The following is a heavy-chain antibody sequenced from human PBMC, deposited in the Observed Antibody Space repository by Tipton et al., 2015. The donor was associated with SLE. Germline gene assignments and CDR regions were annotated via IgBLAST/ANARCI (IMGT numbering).Heavy chain of an antibody. CDR2: IFYSGRT. CDR1: GDSIRRHF. J-gene: IGHJ3*02. V-gene: IGHV4-59*11. CDR3: ARGYYYDSSGYYSDAFDI. D-gene: IGHD3-22*01. Sequence: TLSLTCTVSGDSIRRHFWSWIRQPPGKGLEWIGNIFYSGRTDYNPSLKSRVTISVDTSKNQFSLKVSSVTAADTAVYYCARGYYYDSSGYYSDAFDIWGQGTMVTVSS.